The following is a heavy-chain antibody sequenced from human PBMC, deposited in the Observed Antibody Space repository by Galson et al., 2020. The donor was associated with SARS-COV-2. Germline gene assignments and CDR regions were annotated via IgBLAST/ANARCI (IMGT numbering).Heavy chain of an antibody. J-gene: IGHJ5*02. D-gene: IGHD2-15*01. CDR2: IRSQAYGGTT. V-gene: IGHV3-49*03. CDR1: GFTFGDSA. CDR3: TREYVVAAHWFDP. Sequence: GGSLRLSCTTSGFTFGDSAMSWIRQAPGKGLEWVGFIRSQAYGGTTEYAASVKGRFTISRDDSNSITYLQMNSLKIEDSALYYCTREYVVAAHWFDPWGQGTLVTVSS.